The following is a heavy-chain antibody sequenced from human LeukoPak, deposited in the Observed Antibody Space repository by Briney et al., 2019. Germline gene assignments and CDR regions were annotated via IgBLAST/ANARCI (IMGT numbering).Heavy chain of an antibody. V-gene: IGHV4-4*07. J-gene: IGHJ4*02. CDR2: IYTSGST. Sequence: SETLSLTCTVSGGSISSHYWSWIRQPAGKGLEWIGRIYTSGSTDYNPSLKSRVTMSVDTSKNRFSLNLNSVTAADTAVYYCARGSTGNFDYWGQGTLVTVSS. CDR3: ARGSTGNFDY. D-gene: IGHD7-27*01. CDR1: GGSISSHY.